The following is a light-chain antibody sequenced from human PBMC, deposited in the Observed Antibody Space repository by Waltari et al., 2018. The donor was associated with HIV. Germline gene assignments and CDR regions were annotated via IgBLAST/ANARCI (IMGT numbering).Light chain of an antibody. J-gene: IGLJ3*02. CDR1: VTDIDVYNF. V-gene: IGLV2-14*01. Sequence: HSALTQPASVSGSPGQSITISCSGTVTDIDVYNFVSWYRQYPGLAPQLVLYGVSSRPSGVSLRFSGSKSGDTASLTISGREAEDEAHYYCSSYTRNHSLVFGGGTKLTVL. CDR3: SSYTRNHSLV. CDR2: GVS.